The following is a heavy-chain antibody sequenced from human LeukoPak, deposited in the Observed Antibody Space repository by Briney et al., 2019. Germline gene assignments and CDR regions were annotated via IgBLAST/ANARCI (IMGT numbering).Heavy chain of an antibody. D-gene: IGHD1-26*01. CDR1: GFTFGSYA. Sequence: GGSLRLSCAASGFTFGSYAMSWVRQAPGKGLEWVSAISGSGGSTYYADSVKGRFTISRDNSKNTLYLQMNSLRAEDTAVYYCAKSEWELLQIFDYWGQGTLVTVSS. J-gene: IGHJ4*02. V-gene: IGHV3-23*01. CDR3: AKSEWELLQIFDY. CDR2: ISGSGGST.